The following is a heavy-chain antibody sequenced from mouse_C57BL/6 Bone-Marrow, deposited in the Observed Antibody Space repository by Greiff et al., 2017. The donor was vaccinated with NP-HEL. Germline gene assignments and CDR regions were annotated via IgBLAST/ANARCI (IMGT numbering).Heavy chain of an antibody. J-gene: IGHJ4*01. CDR2: IDPEDGET. V-gene: IGHV14-2*01. Sequence: VQLQQSGAELVKPGASVKLSCTASGFNIKDYYMHWVKQRTEQGLEWIGRIDPEDGETKYVPKFQGKATITADTSSNTAYLQLSSLTSEDTAVYYCARSYGNSYAMDYWGQGTSVTVSS. D-gene: IGHD2-1*01. CDR3: ARSYGNSYAMDY. CDR1: GFNIKDYY.